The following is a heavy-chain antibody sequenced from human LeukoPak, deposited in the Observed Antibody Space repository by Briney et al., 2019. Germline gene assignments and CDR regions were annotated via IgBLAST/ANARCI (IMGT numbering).Heavy chain of an antibody. CDR1: GGSISSSSYY. Sequence: SETLSLTCTVSGGSISSSSYYWDWIRQPPGKGLEWIGSIYYSGSTYYNPFLKSRVTISVDTSKNQFSLKLSSVTAADTAVYYCARAGIVVVPAAIAVPFDYWGQGTLVTVSS. D-gene: IGHD2-2*02. CDR2: IYYSGST. CDR3: ARAGIVVVPAAIAVPFDY. V-gene: IGHV4-39*01. J-gene: IGHJ4*02.